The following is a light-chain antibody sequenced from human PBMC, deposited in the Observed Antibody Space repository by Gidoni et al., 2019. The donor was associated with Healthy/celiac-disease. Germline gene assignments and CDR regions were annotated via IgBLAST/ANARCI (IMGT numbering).Light chain of an antibody. V-gene: IGKV3-20*01. CDR2: GAS. J-gene: IGKJ3*01. CDR1: QSVSSSY. CDR3: QQYGSSP. Sequence: EIVLTQSPGTLSLSPGERATLSCRASQSVSSSYLAWYQQKPGQAPRLLIYGASSRATGIPDRFSGCGSGTDFTLTISRLEPEDFAVYYCQQYGSSPFGPGTKVDIK.